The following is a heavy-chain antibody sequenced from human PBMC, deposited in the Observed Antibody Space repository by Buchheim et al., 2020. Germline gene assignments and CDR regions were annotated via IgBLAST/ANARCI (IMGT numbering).Heavy chain of an antibody. D-gene: IGHD2-21*02. Sequence: QVQLQESGPGLVKPSQTLSLTCAVSGGSISSGGYSWSWIRQPPGKGLEWIGYIYYSGSTYYNPSLKSRVTISVDTSKNQFPLKLSSVTAADTAVYYCARVKVGDCGGDCYTVDYWGQGTL. J-gene: IGHJ4*02. CDR3: ARVKVGDCGGDCYTVDY. CDR1: GGSISSGGYS. V-gene: IGHV4-30-4*07. CDR2: IYYSGST.